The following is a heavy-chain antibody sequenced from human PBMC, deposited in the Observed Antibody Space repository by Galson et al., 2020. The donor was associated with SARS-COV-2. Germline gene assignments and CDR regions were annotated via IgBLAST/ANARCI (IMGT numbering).Heavy chain of an antibody. CDR2: ISDDGSKK. V-gene: IGHV3-30*04. CDR3: ARDTYYHDSSGYYPGY. J-gene: IGHJ4*02. D-gene: IGHD3-22*01. Sequence: GGSLRLSCAASGFTFSPYAMHWVRQAPGKGLEWVAVISDDGSKKYYADSVKGRFIISRDNSKNTVYLQVNSLRPEDTAVYYCARDTYYHDSSGYYPGYWGQGTLVTVSS. CDR1: GFTFSPYA.